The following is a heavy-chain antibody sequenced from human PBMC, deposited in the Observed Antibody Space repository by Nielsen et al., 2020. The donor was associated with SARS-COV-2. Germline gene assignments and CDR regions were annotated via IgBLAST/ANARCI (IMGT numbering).Heavy chain of an antibody. CDR3: ARDWSRAFDV. CDR1: GFTFSSLW. J-gene: IGHJ3*01. CDR2: IKPDGSEK. Sequence: LKISCAASGFTFSSLWMSWVRQVPGKGLEWVADIKPDGSEKVYVDSVKGRFTISRDNAKNSMSLQMNSLRVEDTAVYYCARDWSRAFDVWGQGTMVTVSS. V-gene: IGHV3-7*01.